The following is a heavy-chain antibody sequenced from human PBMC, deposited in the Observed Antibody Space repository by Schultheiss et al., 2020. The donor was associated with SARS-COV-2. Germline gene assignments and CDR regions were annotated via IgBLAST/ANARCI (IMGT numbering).Heavy chain of an antibody. CDR3: ARVYGGSDP. CDR1: GFTFSSYA. J-gene: IGHJ5*02. D-gene: IGHD2-2*02. Sequence: GGSLRLSCAASGFTFSSYAMSWVRQAPGKGLEWVSSISSSSSYTNYADSVKGRFTISRDNAKNSLYLQMNSLRAEDTAVYYCARVYGGSDPWGQGTLVTVSS. V-gene: IGHV3-21*01. CDR2: ISSSSSYT.